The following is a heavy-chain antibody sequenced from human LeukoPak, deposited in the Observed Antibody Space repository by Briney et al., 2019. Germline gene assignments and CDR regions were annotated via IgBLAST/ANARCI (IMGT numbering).Heavy chain of an antibody. CDR1: GGTFSSYA. Sequence: SVKVSFKASGGTFSSYAISWVRQAPGQGLEWMGGIIPIFGTANYAQKFQGRVTITADESTSTAYMELSSLRSEDTAVYYCARSRGWSIEEKNSWFDPWGQGTLVTVPS. J-gene: IGHJ5*02. CDR2: IIPIFGTA. D-gene: IGHD2-15*01. V-gene: IGHV1-69*13. CDR3: ARSRGWSIEEKNSWFDP.